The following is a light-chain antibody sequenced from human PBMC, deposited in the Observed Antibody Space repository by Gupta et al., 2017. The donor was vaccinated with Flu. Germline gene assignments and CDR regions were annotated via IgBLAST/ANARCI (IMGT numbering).Light chain of an antibody. CDR3: RQALQNPDHS. CDR1: QSLLHSNGYNY. CDR2: LGS. Sequence: DIVMTQSPLSLPVTPGEPASISCRSSQSLLHSNGYNYLDWYLQKPGQSPQLLIYLGSNRASGVPDRFSGSGSGTDFTLKISRGEAEDVGVYYCRQALQNPDHSFGQGTKLEIK. J-gene: IGKJ2*03. V-gene: IGKV2-28*01.